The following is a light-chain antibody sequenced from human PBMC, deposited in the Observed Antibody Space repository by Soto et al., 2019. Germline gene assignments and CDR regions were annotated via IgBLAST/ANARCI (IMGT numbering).Light chain of an antibody. V-gene: IGKV4-1*01. CDR3: QHYYTTPIT. CDR1: QSVLHSSNNNIY. Sequence: DIVMTQYPDSLAVSLGERATINCQSSQSVLHSSNNNIYLAWYHHNSGQPPLLLIDWAATRESGIPDRFSGNGAGTDFTLTISSLQPEDVAVYNRQHYYTTPITFGGGTKVEIK. J-gene: IGKJ4*01. CDR2: WAA.